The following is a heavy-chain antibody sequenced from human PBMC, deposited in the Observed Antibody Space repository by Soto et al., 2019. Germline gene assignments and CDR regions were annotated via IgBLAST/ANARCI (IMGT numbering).Heavy chain of an antibody. CDR3: ARDGQIWGYGHGRGLDY. V-gene: IGHV1-69*13. J-gene: IGHJ4*01. CDR1: GGTFSSYA. D-gene: IGHD5-18*01. Sequence: ASVKVSCKASGGTFSSYAISWVRQAPGQGLEWMGGIIPIFGTANYAQKFQGRVTITADESTSTAYMELISLRSEDTAGYYCARDGQIWGYGHGRGLDYWRRGALVRVFS. CDR2: IIPIFGTA.